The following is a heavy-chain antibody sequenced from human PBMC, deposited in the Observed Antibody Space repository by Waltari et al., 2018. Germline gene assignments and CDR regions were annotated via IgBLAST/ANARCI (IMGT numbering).Heavy chain of an antibody. CDR3: ARETYYYGSGSYYFDY. CDR2: IKQDGSEK. Sequence: EVQLVESGGGLVQPGGSLRLSCAASGFTFSSYWMSWVRQAPGKGLEWVDNIKQDGSEKYYVDSVKGRFTISRDNAKNSLYLQMNSLRAEDTAVYYCARETYYYGSGSYYFDYWGQGTLVTVSS. D-gene: IGHD3-10*01. V-gene: IGHV3-7*01. J-gene: IGHJ4*02. CDR1: GFTFSSYW.